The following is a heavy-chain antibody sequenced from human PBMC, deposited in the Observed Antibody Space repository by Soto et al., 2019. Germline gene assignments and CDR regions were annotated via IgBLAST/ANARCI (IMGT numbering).Heavy chain of an antibody. CDR1: GGSISSSSYY. J-gene: IGHJ4*02. CDR2: IYYSGST. CDR3: ARLGSGWFDY. V-gene: IGHV4-39*01. D-gene: IGHD6-19*01. Sequence: QVQLQESGPGLVKPSETLSLTCTVSGGSISSSSYYWGWIRQPPGKGLEWIGSIYYSGSTYYNPSLKSRVTISVHTSKNQFSLKLSSVTAADTAVYYCARLGSGWFDYWGQGTLVTVSS.